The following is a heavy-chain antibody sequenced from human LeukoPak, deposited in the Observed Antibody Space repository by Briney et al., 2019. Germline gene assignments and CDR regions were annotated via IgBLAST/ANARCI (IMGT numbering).Heavy chain of an antibody. CDR3: ARWRQVAVAGTPLEAFDI. CDR1: GGSISSYY. J-gene: IGHJ3*02. D-gene: IGHD6-19*01. Sequence: SETLSLTCTVSGGSISSYYWSWIRQPPGKGLEWIGYIYYSGSTNYNPSLKSRVTISVDTSKNQFSLKLSSVTAADTAVYYCARWRQVAVAGTPLEAFDIWGQGTMVTVSS. CDR2: IYYSGST. V-gene: IGHV4-59*08.